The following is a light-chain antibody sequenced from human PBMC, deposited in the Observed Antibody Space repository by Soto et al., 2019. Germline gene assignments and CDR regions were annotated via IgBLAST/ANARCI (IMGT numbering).Light chain of an antibody. J-gene: IGKJ1*01. CDR1: HNIDFY. Sequence: DIQMTQSPSSLSASVGDTVTITCRASHNIDFYLNWYQQKPGTAPKVLISGASSLQRGVPSRFSGSGSGTEFTLSINNFQPEDFASYFCQQTFNSPPWTFGQGTRVDVK. V-gene: IGKV1-39*01. CDR2: GAS. CDR3: QQTFNSPPWT.